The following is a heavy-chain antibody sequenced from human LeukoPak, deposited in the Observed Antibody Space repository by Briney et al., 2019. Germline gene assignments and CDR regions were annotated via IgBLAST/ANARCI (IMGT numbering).Heavy chain of an antibody. CDR1: GGSISSYY. J-gene: IGHJ4*02. D-gene: IGHD6-13*01. CDR3: ARELPGIAAAGGFDY. Sequence: PSETLSLTCTVSGGSISSYYWSWIRQPPGKGLEWIGYIYYSGSTNYNPSLKSRVTISVDTSKNQFSLKLSSVTAADTAVYYCARELPGIAAAGGFDYWGQGTLVTVSS. V-gene: IGHV4-59*01. CDR2: IYYSGST.